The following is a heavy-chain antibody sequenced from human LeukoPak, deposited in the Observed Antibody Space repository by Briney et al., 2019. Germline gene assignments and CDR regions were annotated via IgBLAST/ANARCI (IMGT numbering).Heavy chain of an antibody. Sequence: SETLSLTCTVSGGSISNYYWGWIRQPPGKGLEWIGYIYYSGSTNYNPSLKSRVTISVDTSKNQFSLKLSSVTAADTAVYYCARDSDYDSYYYYYMDAWGKGTTVTVSS. D-gene: IGHD5-12*01. CDR2: IYYSGST. V-gene: IGHV4-59*01. CDR3: ARDSDYDSYYYYYMDA. CDR1: GGSISNYY. J-gene: IGHJ6*03.